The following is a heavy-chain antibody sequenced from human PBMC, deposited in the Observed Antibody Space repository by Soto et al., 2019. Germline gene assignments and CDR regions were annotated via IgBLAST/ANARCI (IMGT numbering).Heavy chain of an antibody. J-gene: IGHJ6*02. CDR1: GGSISSYY. Sequence: SETLSLTXTVSGGSISSYYWSWIRQPAGKGLEWIGRIYTSGSTNYNPSLKSRVTMSVDTSKNQFSLKLSSVTAADTAVYYCAREPVVSAIAYYYYYGMDVWGQGTTVTVSS. V-gene: IGHV4-4*07. D-gene: IGHD2-21*01. CDR3: AREPVVSAIAYYYYYGMDV. CDR2: IYTSGST.